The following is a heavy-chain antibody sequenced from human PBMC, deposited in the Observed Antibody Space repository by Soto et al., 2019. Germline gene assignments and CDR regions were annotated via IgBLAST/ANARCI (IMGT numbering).Heavy chain of an antibody. V-gene: IGHV2-5*02. D-gene: IGHD3-22*01. CDR3: AHLTYYYDSSGYYSRAEYFQH. CDR2: IYWDDDK. Sequence: SGPTLVNPTQTLTLTCTFSGFSLSTSGVGVGWIRQPPGKALEWLALIYWDDDKRYSPSLKSRLTITKDTSKNQVVLTMINMDPVDTATYYCAHLTYYYDSSGYYSRAEYFQHWGQGTLVTVSS. J-gene: IGHJ1*01. CDR1: GFSLSTSGVG.